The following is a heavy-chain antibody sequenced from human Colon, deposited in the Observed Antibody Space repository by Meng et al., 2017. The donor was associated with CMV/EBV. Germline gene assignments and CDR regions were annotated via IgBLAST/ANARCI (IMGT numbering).Heavy chain of an antibody. V-gene: IGHV3-30*02. Sequence: GESLKISCAASGFTFSSYGMHWVRQAPGKGLEWVAFIRYDGSNKYYADSVKGRFTISRDNSKNTVDLQMDSLRGEDAAIYYCARASNTSFDPWGQGTRVTVSS. CDR3: ARASNTSFDP. J-gene: IGHJ5*02. CDR2: IRYDGSNK. D-gene: IGHD2/OR15-2a*01. CDR1: GFTFSSYG.